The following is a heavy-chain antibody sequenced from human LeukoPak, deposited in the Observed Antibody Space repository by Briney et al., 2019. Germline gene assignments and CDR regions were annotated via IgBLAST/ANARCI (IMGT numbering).Heavy chain of an antibody. J-gene: IGHJ6*02. CDR2: IIPIFGTA. D-gene: IGHD2-15*01. CDR3: ARGPSEYCSGGSCYGMDV. CDR1: GGTFSSYA. V-gene: IGHV1-69*13. Sequence: GASVKVSRKASGGTFSSYAISWVRQAPGQGLEWMGGIIPIFGTANYAQKFQGRVTITADESTSTAYMELSSLRSEDTAVYYCARGPSEYCSGGSCYGMDVWGQGTTVTVSS.